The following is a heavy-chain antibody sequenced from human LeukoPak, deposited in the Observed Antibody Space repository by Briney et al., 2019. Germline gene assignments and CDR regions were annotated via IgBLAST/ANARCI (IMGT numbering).Heavy chain of an antibody. J-gene: IGHJ4*02. D-gene: IGHD5-24*01. V-gene: IGHV3-30-3*01. Sequence: RGSLRLSCAASGFTFSSYAMHWVRQAPGKGLEWVAVISYDGSNKYYADSVKGRFTISRDNSKNTLYLQMNSLRAEDTAVYYCAREPGWLQFDYWGQGTLVTVSS. CDR3: AREPGWLQFDY. CDR2: ISYDGSNK. CDR1: GFTFSSYA.